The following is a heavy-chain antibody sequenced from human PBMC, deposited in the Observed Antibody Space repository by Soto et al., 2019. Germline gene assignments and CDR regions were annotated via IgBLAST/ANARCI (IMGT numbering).Heavy chain of an antibody. D-gene: IGHD3-22*01. CDR3: ARERRYLYYDSSGYRALLRSHSHYGMDV. V-gene: IGHV4-34*01. CDR1: GWSFSGYY. Sequence: AETLSLTCAVYGWSFSGYYWSWVRQPPGKGLEWIGEINHSGSTNYNPSLKSRVTISVDTSKNQFSLKLSSVTAADTAVYYCARERRYLYYDSSGYRALLRSHSHYGMDVWGQGTTVTVSS. CDR2: INHSGST. J-gene: IGHJ6*02.